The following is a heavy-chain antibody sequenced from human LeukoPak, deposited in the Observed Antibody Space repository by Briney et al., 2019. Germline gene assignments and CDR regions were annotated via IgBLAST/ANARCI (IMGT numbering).Heavy chain of an antibody. CDR2: IKEDGSEE. CDR1: GFTFSTFW. Sequence: GGSLRLSCAASGFTFSTFWMSWVRQVPGKGLEWVANIKEDGSEEYYVDSMEGRFTVSRDNAKNSLYLQMDSLRAEDTAVYYCARGGTSVSDYWGQGTLVTVSS. J-gene: IGHJ4*02. D-gene: IGHD1-1*01. V-gene: IGHV3-7*01. CDR3: ARGGTSVSDY.